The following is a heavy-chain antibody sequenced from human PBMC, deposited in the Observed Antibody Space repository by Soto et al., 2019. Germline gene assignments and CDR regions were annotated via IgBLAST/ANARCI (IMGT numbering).Heavy chain of an antibody. Sequence: SSETLSLTCTVSGGSISSYYWSWIRQPPGKGLEWIGYIYYSGSTNYNPSLKSRVTISVDTSKNQFSLKLSSVTAADTAVYYCARFSAVVTWNYYYGMDVWGQGTTVTVSS. CDR2: IYYSGST. CDR1: GGSISSYY. V-gene: IGHV4-59*01. J-gene: IGHJ6*02. CDR3: ARFSAVVTWNYYYGMDV. D-gene: IGHD3-22*01.